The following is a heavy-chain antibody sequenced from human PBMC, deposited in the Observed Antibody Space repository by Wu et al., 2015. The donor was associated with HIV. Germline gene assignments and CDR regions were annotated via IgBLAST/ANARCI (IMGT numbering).Heavy chain of an antibody. CDR2: ISAYNDNT. D-gene: IGHD3-10*01. CDR3: ARVVYGSGSYGVSYYYYYYYMDV. J-gene: IGHJ6*03. V-gene: IGHV1-18*01. CDR1: GYTFNSYG. Sequence: QVQLVQSGAEVKKPGGLSRRVSCKASGYTFNSYGISWVRQAPGQGLEWMGWISAYNDNTNYAQKLQGRVTMTTDTSTSTAYMELRSLRSDDTAVYYCARVVYGSGSYGVSYYYYYYYMDVWGKGTTVTVSS.